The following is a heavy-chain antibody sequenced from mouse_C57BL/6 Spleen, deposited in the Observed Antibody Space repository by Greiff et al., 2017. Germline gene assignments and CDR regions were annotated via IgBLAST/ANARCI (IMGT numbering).Heavy chain of an antibody. J-gene: IGHJ3*01. CDR1: GYTFTGYW. Sequence: VQLQQSGAELMKPGASVKLSCKATGYTFTGYWIEWVKQRPGHGLEWIGEILPGSGSTNYNEKFKGKATFTADTSSNTADMQLSSLTTEDSAIYYCARTTANWDWFAYWGQGTLVTVSA. D-gene: IGHD4-1*01. CDR3: ARTTANWDWFAY. V-gene: IGHV1-9*01. CDR2: ILPGSGST.